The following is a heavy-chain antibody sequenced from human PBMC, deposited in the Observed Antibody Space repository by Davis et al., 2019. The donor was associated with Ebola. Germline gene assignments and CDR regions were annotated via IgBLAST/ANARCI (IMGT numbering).Heavy chain of an antibody. V-gene: IGHV5-51*01. J-gene: IGHJ4*02. CDR3: ARILDIEGY. CDR1: GYSFTNYW. D-gene: IGHD5-12*01. CDR2: IYSGDSDT. Sequence: GESLKISCQGSGYSFTNYWIAWVRQMPGKGPEWMGVIYSGDSDTRYSPSFQGQVTISADKSISTAYLQWSSLKASDTAMYYCARILDIEGYWGQGTLVTVSS.